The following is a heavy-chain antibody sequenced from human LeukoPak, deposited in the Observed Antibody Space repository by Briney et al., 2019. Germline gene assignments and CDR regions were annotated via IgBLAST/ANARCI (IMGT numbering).Heavy chain of an antibody. J-gene: IGHJ4*02. V-gene: IGHV3-23*01. D-gene: IGHD6-13*01. CDR3: AKGPYSSSWYYFDY. Sequence: GGSLRLSCAASGFTFSSYAMSWVRQAPGKGLEWVSTISGSGGNKYYEDSVKGRFTISRDNSKSTLFLQMNSLRAEDTAVYYCAKGPYSSSWYYFDYWGQGTLVTVSS. CDR2: ISGSGGNK. CDR1: GFTFSSYA.